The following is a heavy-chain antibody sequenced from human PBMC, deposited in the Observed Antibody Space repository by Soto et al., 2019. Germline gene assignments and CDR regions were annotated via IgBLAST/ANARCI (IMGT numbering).Heavy chain of an antibody. CDR3: ARQRNAYYGMAV. CDR2: IFPGDSYT. Sequence: PGESLRISCKASGDKFTNHWIVWVLQMPGKGLEWMGVIFPGDSYTRYSPSFQGQVTISADKSSSTAFLQWGSLEASDSAMYYCARQRNAYYGMAVWGQGTTVTVSS. V-gene: IGHV5-51*01. CDR1: GDKFTNHW. J-gene: IGHJ6*01.